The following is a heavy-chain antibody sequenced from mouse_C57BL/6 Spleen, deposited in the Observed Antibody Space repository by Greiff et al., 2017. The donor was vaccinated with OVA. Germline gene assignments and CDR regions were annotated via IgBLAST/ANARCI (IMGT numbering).Heavy chain of an antibody. D-gene: IGHD2-4*01. CDR1: GYTFTSYT. V-gene: IGHV1-4*01. CDR2: INPSSGYT. J-gene: IGHJ2*01. CDR3: ARSYDYLYYFDY. Sequence: QVHVKQSGAELARPGASVKMSCKASGYTFTSYTMHWVKQRPGQGLEWIGYINPSSGYTKYNQKFKDKATLTADKSSSTAYMQLSSLTSEDSAVYYCARSYDYLYYFDYWGQGTTLTVSS.